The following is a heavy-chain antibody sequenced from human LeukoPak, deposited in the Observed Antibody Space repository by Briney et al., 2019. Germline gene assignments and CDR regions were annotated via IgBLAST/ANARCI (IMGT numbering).Heavy chain of an antibody. V-gene: IGHV5-51*01. CDR2: IYPDDSET. CDR3: ARQAYGSHFDAFDI. J-gene: IGHJ3*02. CDR1: GYRFTTDY. D-gene: IGHD3-22*01. Sequence: PGESLKISCKASGYRFTTDYIGWVRQMPGKGLEWMGIIYPDDSETNYSPSFQGQVSMSVDKSITTAYLQWSSLKVSDTAIYYCARQAYGSHFDAFDIWGQGTMVTVSS.